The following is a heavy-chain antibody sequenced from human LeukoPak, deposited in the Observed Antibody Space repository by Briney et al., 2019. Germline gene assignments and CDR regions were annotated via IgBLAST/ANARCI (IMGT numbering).Heavy chain of an antibody. J-gene: IGHJ4*02. CDR1: GFPFSTYS. Sequence: GGSLRLSCVTSGFPFSTYSMNWVRQAPGKGLEWLSYITSTSDTIYYADSVKGRFTISRDNAKNSLYLQMNSLRAEDTAVYYCASFPWDLRPAWGQGTLVSVAS. CDR2: ITSTSDTI. D-gene: IGHD1-26*01. V-gene: IGHV3-48*01. CDR3: ASFPWDLRPA.